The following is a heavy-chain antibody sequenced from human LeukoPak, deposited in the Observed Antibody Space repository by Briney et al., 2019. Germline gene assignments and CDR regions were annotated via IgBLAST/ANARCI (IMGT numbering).Heavy chain of an antibody. V-gene: IGHV1-2*02. D-gene: IGHD6-19*01. CDR1: GYTFSAFY. CDR2: INPNSGGT. Sequence: ASVKVSCKTSGYTFSAFYIHWVRQAPGQGLEWMGWINPNSGGTNYAQKFQGRVTMTRDTSISTAYMELSRLRSDDTAVYYCARDGGYSSGWLFDYWGQGTLVTVSS. CDR3: ARDGGYSSGWLFDY. J-gene: IGHJ4*02.